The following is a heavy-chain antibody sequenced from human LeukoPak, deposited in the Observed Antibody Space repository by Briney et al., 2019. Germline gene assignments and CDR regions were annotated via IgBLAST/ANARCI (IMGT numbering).Heavy chain of an antibody. J-gene: IGHJ4*02. CDR2: IRRKAYGGTT. D-gene: IGHD3-3*01. Sequence: GSLRLSCTTSGFTFGDYAMSWVRQAPGKGLAWVGFIRRKAYGGTTEYAASVKGRFTISRDDSKSIAYLQMNSLKTEDTAVYYCTRAGRKLRFLEWSNDYWGQGTLVTVSS. V-gene: IGHV3-49*04. CDR3: TRAGRKLRFLEWSNDY. CDR1: GFTFGDYA.